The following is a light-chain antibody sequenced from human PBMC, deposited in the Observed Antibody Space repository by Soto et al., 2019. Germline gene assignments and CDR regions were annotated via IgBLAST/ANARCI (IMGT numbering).Light chain of an antibody. J-gene: IGKJ1*01. V-gene: IGKV1-5*03. CDR1: QSITDW. Sequence: DIQMTQSPSTLSASVGDRVTITYRASQSITDWLAWYQQKPGKAPKFLIYKASNLEGGVPSRFSGSGSGTEFILTISSVQPDHFATYYCQYWDDYSWTFGQGTKVEIK. CDR3: QYWDDYSWT. CDR2: KAS.